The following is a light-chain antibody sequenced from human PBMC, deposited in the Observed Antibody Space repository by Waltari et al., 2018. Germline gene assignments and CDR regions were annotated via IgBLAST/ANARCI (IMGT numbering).Light chain of an antibody. CDR2: DAS. CDR3: QQRRNWPPLT. CDR1: EDISIF. J-gene: IGKJ4*01. V-gene: IGKV3-11*01. Sequence: ETVLTQSPVTLSLSPGERATLSCRASEDISIFLAWYQQKPGQAPRLLIYDASNRATGIPARFSGSGSGTDFTLTISSLEPEDFALYYCQQRRNWPPLTFGGGTKVE.